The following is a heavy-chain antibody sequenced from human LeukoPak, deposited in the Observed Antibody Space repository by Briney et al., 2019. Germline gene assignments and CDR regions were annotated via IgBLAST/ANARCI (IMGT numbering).Heavy chain of an antibody. CDR2: IWYDGSNK. Sequence: GGSLRLSCAASGFTFSSYGMHWVRQAPGKGLEWVAVIWYDGSNKYYADSVKGRFTISRDNSKNTLYLRMNSLRAEDTAVYYCARDPYDFWSGPPIGYYGMDVWGQGTTVTVSS. V-gene: IGHV3-33*01. D-gene: IGHD3-3*01. CDR3: ARDPYDFWSGPPIGYYGMDV. J-gene: IGHJ6*02. CDR1: GFTFSSYG.